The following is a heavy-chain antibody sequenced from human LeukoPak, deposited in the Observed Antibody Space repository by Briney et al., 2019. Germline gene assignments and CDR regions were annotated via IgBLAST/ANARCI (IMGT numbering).Heavy chain of an antibody. D-gene: IGHD3-16*01. J-gene: IGHJ4*02. CDR2: ISQSGNT. CDR1: GYSISSGYD. Sequence: SETLSLTCTVSGYSISSGYDWGWMRQAPGKGLEWLGSISQSGNTYNNPSLKGRVTLSVDTSKNQVSLKLTSVSAADTAVYYCARSEINDYFKYWGPGILVTVST. V-gene: IGHV4-38-2*02. CDR3: ARSEINDYFKY.